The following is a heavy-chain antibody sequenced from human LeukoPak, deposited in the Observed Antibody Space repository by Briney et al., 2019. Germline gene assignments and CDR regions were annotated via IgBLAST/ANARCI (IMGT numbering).Heavy chain of an antibody. D-gene: IGHD4-23*01. CDR3: AREAVESGAFDI. CDR2: INSDGSGT. Sequence: GGSLRLSCAASGFTFSNHWMHWVRQAPGKGLVWVSRINSDGSGTHYADSVKGRFAISRDNAKNTLSLQMNSLRADDTAIYYCAREAVESGAFDIWGRGTMVTVSS. V-gene: IGHV3-74*01. CDR1: GFTFSNHW. J-gene: IGHJ3*02.